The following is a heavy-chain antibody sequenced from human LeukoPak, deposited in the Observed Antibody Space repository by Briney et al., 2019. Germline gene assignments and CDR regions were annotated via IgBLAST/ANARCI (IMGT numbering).Heavy chain of an antibody. Sequence: GGSLRLSCAASGFTFSGSAMHWVRQASGKGLEWVGRIRSKANSYATAYAASVKGRFTISRDDSKNTAYLQMNSLKTEDTAVYYCTRPDSSGYYDQSGDYWGQGTLVTVSS. J-gene: IGHJ4*02. V-gene: IGHV3-73*01. CDR3: TRPDSSGYYDQSGDY. D-gene: IGHD3-22*01. CDR2: IRSKANSYAT. CDR1: GFTFSGSA.